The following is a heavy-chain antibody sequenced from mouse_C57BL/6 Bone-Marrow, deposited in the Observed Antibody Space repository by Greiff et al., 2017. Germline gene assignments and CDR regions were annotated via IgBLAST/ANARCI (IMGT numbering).Heavy chain of an antibody. D-gene: IGHD1-1*01. CDR1: GFTFSDYY. CDR3: ARQGYYGSSY. V-gene: IGHV5-12*01. Sequence: DVMLVESGGGLVQPGGSLKLSCAASGFTFSDYYMYWVRQTPEKRLEWVAYISNGGGSTYYPDTVKGRFTISRDNAKNTLYLQMSRLKSEDTAMYYCARQGYYGSSYWGQGTLVTVSA. J-gene: IGHJ3*01. CDR2: ISNGGGST.